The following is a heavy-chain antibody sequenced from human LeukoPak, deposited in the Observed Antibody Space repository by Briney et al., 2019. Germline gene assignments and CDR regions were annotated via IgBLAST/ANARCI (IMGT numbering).Heavy chain of an antibody. D-gene: IGHD4-23*01. V-gene: IGHV3-30*02. J-gene: IGHJ4*02. CDR1: GFSFSDYG. CDR3: AKDQAGG. CDR2: IRSDGGEE. Sequence: GGSLRLACAASGFSFSDYGMHWVRQAPGKGLEWVSFIRSDGGEEFYADSVKGRFTISRDNSKSTMYLQMKSLRPEDTAIDYCAKDQAGGWGQGTLVTVSS.